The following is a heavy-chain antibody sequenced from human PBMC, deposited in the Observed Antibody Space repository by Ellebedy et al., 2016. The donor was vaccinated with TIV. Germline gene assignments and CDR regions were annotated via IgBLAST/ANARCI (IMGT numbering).Heavy chain of an antibody. CDR1: GFTCSNYG. CDR2: ISYDGSNK. CDR3: AKDLPSGYSGSHDDYS. V-gene: IGHV3-30*18. J-gene: IGHJ4*02. Sequence: GESLKISXAASGFTCSNYGMHWVRQAPGKGLEWVAVISYDGSNKYYADSVKGRFTISRDNSENTLYLQMSSLGAEDTAVYYCAKDLPSGYSGSHDDYSWGQGTLVTVSS. D-gene: IGHD1-26*01.